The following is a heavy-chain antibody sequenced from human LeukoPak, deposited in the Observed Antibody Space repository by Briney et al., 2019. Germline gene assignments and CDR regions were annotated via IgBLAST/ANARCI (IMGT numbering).Heavy chain of an antibody. CDR3: ARSEYCSSTSCHTPDAFDI. D-gene: IGHD2-2*02. J-gene: IGHJ3*02. CDR2: IYYSGST. V-gene: IGHV4-59*01. Sequence: SETLSLTCTVSGGSISSYYWSWIRQPPGKGLEWIGYIYYSGSTNYNPSLKSRVTISVDTSKNQFSLKLSSVTAADTAVYYCARSEYCSSTSCHTPDAFDIWGQGTMVTVSS. CDR1: GGSISSYY.